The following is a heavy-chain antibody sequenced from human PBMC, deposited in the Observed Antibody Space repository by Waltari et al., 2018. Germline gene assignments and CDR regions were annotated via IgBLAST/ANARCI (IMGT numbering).Heavy chain of an antibody. CDR1: GFTFSSHA. J-gene: IGHJ4*02. D-gene: IGHD1-26*01. Sequence: QMQLVESGGGVVQPGRSLRLSGAASGFTFSSHAMHWVRQAPGKGLEWVAVISYDGSNKYYADSVKGRFTISRDNSKNTLYLQMNSLRAEDTAVYYCVGATGFDYWGQGTLVTVSS. CDR2: ISYDGSNK. V-gene: IGHV3-30-3*01. CDR3: VGATGFDY.